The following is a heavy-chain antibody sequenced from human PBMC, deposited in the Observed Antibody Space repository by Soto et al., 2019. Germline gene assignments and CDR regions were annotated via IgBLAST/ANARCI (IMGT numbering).Heavy chain of an antibody. D-gene: IGHD3-22*01. CDR3: ARDIAGRNTVIVAVDSFDI. CDR1: GFTFSSYW. Sequence: PGGSLRLSCAASGFTFSSYWMTWVRQAPGKGLEWVANIKQDGSEKYYVDSVKGRFTISRDNAKNSLYLQMNSLRAEDTAVYYCARDIAGRNTVIVAVDSFDIWGLGTMVTVSS. J-gene: IGHJ3*02. V-gene: IGHV3-7*05. CDR2: IKQDGSEK.